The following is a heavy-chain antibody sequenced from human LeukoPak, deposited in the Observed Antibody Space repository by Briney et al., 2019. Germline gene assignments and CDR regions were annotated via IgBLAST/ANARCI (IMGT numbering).Heavy chain of an antibody. D-gene: IGHD2-2*01. CDR2: INHSGST. CDR3: ARGGYEFDY. Sequence: PSETLSLTCAVYGGSFSGHYWSWIRQPPGKGLEWIGEINHSGSTNYNPSLKSRVTISVDTSKNQFSLKLSSVTAADTAVYYCARGGYEFDYWGQGTLVTVSS. J-gene: IGHJ4*02. V-gene: IGHV4-34*01. CDR1: GGSFSGHY.